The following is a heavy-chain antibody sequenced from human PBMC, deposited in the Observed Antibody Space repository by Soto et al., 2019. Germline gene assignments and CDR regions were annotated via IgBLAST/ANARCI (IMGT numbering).Heavy chain of an antibody. CDR2: MNPNSGNT. V-gene: IGHV1-8*01. J-gene: IGHJ6*03. CDR3: ASGVGDFWRGYFYSRYYMDV. CDR1: GYTFTSYD. D-gene: IGHD3-3*01. Sequence: GASVKVSCKASGYTFTSYDINWVRQATGQGLEWMGWMNPNSGNTGYAQKFQGRVTMTRNTSISTAYMELSSPRSEDTAGYYCASGVGDFWRGYFYSRYYMDVWGKGTTVTVSS.